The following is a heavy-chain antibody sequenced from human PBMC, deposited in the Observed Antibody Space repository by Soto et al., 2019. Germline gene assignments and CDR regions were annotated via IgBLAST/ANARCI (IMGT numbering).Heavy chain of an antibody. CDR1: GFTFSSYA. CDR2: ISGSGGST. V-gene: IGHV3-23*01. J-gene: IGHJ6*02. Sequence: GGSLRLSCAASGFTFSSYAMSWVRQAPGKGLEWVSAISGSGGSTYYADSVKGRFTISRDNSKNTLYLQMNSLRAEDTAVYYCAKDGGYCSGGSCYSYYYYGMDVWGQGTTVTVSS. CDR3: AKDGGYCSGGSCYSYYYYGMDV. D-gene: IGHD2-15*01.